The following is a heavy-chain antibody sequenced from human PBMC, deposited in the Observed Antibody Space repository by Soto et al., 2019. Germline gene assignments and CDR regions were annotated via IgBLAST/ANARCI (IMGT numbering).Heavy chain of an antibody. CDR2: ISGSGGST. Sequence: PGGSLRLSCAASGFTFSSYVMSWVRQAPGKGLEWVSAISGSGGSTYYADSVKGRFTISRDNSKNILYLQMNSLRAEDTAIFYCAKDLLGSGWPAPSPEFDYWGQGTLVTVSS. V-gene: IGHV3-23*01. D-gene: IGHD6-19*01. CDR1: GFTFSSYV. CDR3: AKDLLGSGWPAPSPEFDY. J-gene: IGHJ4*02.